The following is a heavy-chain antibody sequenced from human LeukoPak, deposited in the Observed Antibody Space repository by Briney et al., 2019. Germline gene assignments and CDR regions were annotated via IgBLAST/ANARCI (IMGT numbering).Heavy chain of an antibody. CDR3: ARLDPRYGSGSQSDY. CDR1: GGSFSGYY. CDR2: INHSGST. D-gene: IGHD3-10*01. Sequence: SETLSLTCAVYGGSFSGYYWSWIRQPPGKGLEWIGEINHSGSTNYNPSLKSRVTISVDTSKNQFSLKLSSVTAADTAVYYCARLDPRYGSGSQSDYWGQGTLVTVSS. V-gene: IGHV4-34*01. J-gene: IGHJ4*02.